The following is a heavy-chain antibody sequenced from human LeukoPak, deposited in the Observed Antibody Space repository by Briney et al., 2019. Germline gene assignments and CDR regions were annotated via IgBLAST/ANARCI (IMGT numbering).Heavy chain of an antibody. CDR3: ARNQQLGGHSYYYYGMDV. CDR2: IWYDGSNE. CDR1: GFTFRNAG. Sequence: PGGSLRLSCAVSGFTFRNAGMNWVRQAPGKGLEWVAIIWYDGSNEYYGDSVKGRFIISRDDSRNTLYLQMNSLRADDTAIYYCARNQQLGGHSYYYYGMDVWGQGTTVTVSS. D-gene: IGHD3-16*01. V-gene: IGHV3-33*01. J-gene: IGHJ6*02.